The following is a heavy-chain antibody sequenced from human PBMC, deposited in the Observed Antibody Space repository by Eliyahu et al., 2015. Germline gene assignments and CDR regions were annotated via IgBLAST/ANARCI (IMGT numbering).Heavy chain of an antibody. CDR1: GFSLSTSGVG. Sequence: QITLKESGPTLVKPTQTLTLTCTFSGFSLSTSGVGVGWIRQPPGKALEWLALIYWDDDKRYSPSLKSRLTITKDTSKNQVVLTMTNMDPVDTATYYCARTYYDILTGYYLRYYYYYMDVWGKGTTVTVSS. J-gene: IGHJ6*03. CDR3: ARTYYDILTGYYLRYYYYYMDV. V-gene: IGHV2-5*02. CDR2: IYWDDDK. D-gene: IGHD3-9*01.